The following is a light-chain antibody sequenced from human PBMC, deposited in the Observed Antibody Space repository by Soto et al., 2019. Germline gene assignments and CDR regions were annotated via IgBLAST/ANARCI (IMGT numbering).Light chain of an antibody. CDR2: GAS. J-gene: IGKJ1*01. CDR3: QQYNNWPRT. Sequence: IGVTQSASTLSVYQGERATLSCRASQSVSSNLAWYQQKPGQAPRLLIYGASTRATGIPARFSGSGSGTEFTLTISSLQSEDFAVYYCQQYNNWPRTFGQGTKVDIK. CDR1: QSVSSN. V-gene: IGKV3-15*01.